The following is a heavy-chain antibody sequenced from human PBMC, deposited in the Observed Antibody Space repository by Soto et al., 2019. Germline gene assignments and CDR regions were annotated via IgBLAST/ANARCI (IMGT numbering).Heavy chain of an antibody. CDR1: GYTFTSYG. J-gene: IGHJ4*02. CDR3: ARAASFSRTIAARLDY. Sequence: ASVKVSCKASGYTFTSYGISWVRQAPGQGLEWMGWISAYNGNTNYAQKLQGRVTMTTDTSTSTAYMELRSLRSEDTAVYYCARAASFSRTIAARLDYWGQGTLVTVSS. CDR2: ISAYNGNT. V-gene: IGHV1-18*04. D-gene: IGHD6-6*01.